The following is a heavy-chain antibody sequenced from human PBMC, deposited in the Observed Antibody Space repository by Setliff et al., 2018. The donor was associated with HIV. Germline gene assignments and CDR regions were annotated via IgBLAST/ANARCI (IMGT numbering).Heavy chain of an antibody. V-gene: IGHV3-21*01. CDR2: ISSSSSYI. D-gene: IGHD1-26*01. CDR3: ARDTAELLGLYYYYGMDV. Sequence: GGSLRLSCTTSGFTFSTYAMSWVRQAPGKGLEWVPAISSSSSYIYYADSVKGRFTISRDNAKNSLYLQMNSLRAEDTAVYYCARDTAELLGLYYYYGMDVWGQGTTVTVSS. CDR1: GFTFSTYA. J-gene: IGHJ6*02.